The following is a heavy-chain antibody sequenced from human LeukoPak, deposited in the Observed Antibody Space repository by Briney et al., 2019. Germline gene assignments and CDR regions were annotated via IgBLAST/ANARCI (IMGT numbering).Heavy chain of an antibody. CDR2: INPNSGGT. V-gene: IGHV1-2*02. D-gene: IGHD5-12*01. J-gene: IGHJ4*02. Sequence: ASVKVSCKASGYTFTGYYMHWVRQAPGQGLEWMGWINPNSGGTNYAQKFQGRVTMTRDTSISTAYMELSRLRSDDTAVYYCAREAPGGGYTDYWGQGTLVTVSS. CDR1: GYTFTGYY. CDR3: AREAPGGGYTDY.